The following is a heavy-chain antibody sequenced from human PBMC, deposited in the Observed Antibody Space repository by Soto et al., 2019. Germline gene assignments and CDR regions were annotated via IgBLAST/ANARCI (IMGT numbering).Heavy chain of an antibody. CDR1: GFTFNTYS. D-gene: IGHD6-19*01. J-gene: IGHJ4*02. V-gene: IGHV3-21*01. CDR3: ARSPGYSSVWYNE. CDR2: ISGSSSFI. Sequence: EVQLVESGGGLVKPGGSLRLSCAASGFTFNTYSMNWVRQAPGKGLEWVSSISGSSSFIYFADSVKGRFTISRDNAKNSLYLQMNSLRAEDTAVYYCARSPGYSSVWYNEWGQGTLVTVSS.